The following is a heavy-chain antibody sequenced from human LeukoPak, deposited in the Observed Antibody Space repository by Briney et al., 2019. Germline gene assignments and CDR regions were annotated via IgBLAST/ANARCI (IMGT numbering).Heavy chain of an antibody. J-gene: IGHJ4*02. V-gene: IGHV4-4*07. CDR2: IHSSGST. CDR3: AGGPVTTFF. Sequence: PSETLSLTCSVSGDSINGHYWSWIRQPAGKGLEWVGRIHSSGSTDYNPSLKSRVTLSVDTSNNQFSLRVNSVTAADTAVYYCAGGPVTTFFWGQGALVTVSS. D-gene: IGHD4-17*01. CDR1: GDSINGHY.